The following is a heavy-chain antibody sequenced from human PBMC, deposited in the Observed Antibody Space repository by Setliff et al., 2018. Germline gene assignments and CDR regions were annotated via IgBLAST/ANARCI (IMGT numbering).Heavy chain of an antibody. J-gene: IGHJ4*02. V-gene: IGHV1-69*05. CDR1: GGTFSSYG. CDR2: TIPIFGTT. Sequence: GASVKVSCKASGGTFSSYGISWVRQAPGQGLEWMGGTIPIFGTTNYAQKFQGRVTIITDESTSTLYLDMNNLRPDDTAVYYCARDIEGLGGKTYYFDLWGQGTQVTVSS. CDR3: ARDIEGLGGKTYYFDL. D-gene: IGHD3-16*01.